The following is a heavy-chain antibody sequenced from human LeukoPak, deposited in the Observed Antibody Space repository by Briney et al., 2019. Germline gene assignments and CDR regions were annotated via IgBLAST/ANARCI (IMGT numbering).Heavy chain of an antibody. CDR3: ARHEERWLPAFDY. J-gene: IGHJ4*02. CDR1: GGSISSYY. Sequence: PSETLSLTCTVSGGSISSYYWSWIRQPPGKGLEWIGYIYYSGSTNYNPSLKSRVTISVDTSKNQFSLKLSSVTAADTAVYYCARHEERWLPAFDYWGQGTLVTVSS. D-gene: IGHD5-24*01. CDR2: IYYSGST. V-gene: IGHV4-59*08.